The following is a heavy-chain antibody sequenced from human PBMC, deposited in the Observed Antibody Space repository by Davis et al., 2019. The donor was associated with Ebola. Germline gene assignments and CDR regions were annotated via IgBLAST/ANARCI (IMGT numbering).Heavy chain of an antibody. Sequence: AASVKVSCKASGYTFTSYYMHWVRQAPGQGLEWMGIINPSGCSTSYAQKFQGRVTMTRDTSTSTVYMGLSSLRSEDTAVYYCARGKTGLRLGELSLPFDYWGQGTLVTVSS. V-gene: IGHV1-46*01. J-gene: IGHJ4*02. CDR2: INPSGCST. CDR3: ARGKTGLRLGELSLPFDY. CDR1: GYTFTSYY. D-gene: IGHD3-16*02.